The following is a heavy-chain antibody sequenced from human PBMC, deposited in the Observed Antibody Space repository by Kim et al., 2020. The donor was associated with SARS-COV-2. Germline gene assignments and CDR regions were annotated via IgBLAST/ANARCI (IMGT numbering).Heavy chain of an antibody. CDR2: ISSSSGTI. CDR3: ARGTWYSSGWYVDY. J-gene: IGHJ4*02. CDR1: GFTFSTYS. D-gene: IGHD6-19*01. Sequence: GGSLRLSCAASGFTFSTYSMNWVRQAPGKGLEWVSYISSSSGTIFYADSVKGRFTLSRDNAKNSLYLQMNSLTDEDTAVYYCARGTWYSSGWYVDYWGQGTLVTVSS. V-gene: IGHV3-48*02.